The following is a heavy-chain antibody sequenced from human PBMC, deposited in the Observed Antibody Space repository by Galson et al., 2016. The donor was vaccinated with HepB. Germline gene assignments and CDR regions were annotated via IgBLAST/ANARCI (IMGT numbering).Heavy chain of an antibody. D-gene: IGHD6-6*01. CDR3: AREKRVEYNRPSYYYCAMDV. CDR2: IYYSGTTYT. J-gene: IGHJ6*04. CDR1: GASISSGGFY. Sequence: TLSLTCTVSGASISSGGFYWSWIRQHPGKGLEWIGYIYYSGTTYTYYNPSLESRLTILVDMSENHFSLKLTSVTAADTAVYYCAREKRVEYNRPSYYYCAMDVWGKGTTVTVSS. V-gene: IGHV4-31*03.